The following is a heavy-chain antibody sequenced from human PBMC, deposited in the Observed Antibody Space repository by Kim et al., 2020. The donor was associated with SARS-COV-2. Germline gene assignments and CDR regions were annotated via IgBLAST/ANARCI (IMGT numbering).Heavy chain of an antibody. CDR3: ARGARDYYDSSGYYGFDY. Sequence: GGSLRLSCAASGFTFSSYWMHWVRQAPGKGLVWVSRINSDGSSTSYADSVKGRFTISRDNAKNTLYLQMNSLRAEDTAVYYCARGARDYYDSSGYYGFDYWGQGTLVTVSS. CDR2: INSDGSST. D-gene: IGHD3-22*01. V-gene: IGHV3-74*01. CDR1: GFTFSSYW. J-gene: IGHJ4*02.